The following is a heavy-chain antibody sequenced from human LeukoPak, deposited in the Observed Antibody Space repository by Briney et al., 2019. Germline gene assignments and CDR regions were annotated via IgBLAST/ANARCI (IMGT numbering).Heavy chain of an antibody. J-gene: IGHJ5*02. CDR1: GFTVSDNY. CDR3: ANGGTYSSGP. CDR2: IYSGGTT. V-gene: IGHV3-53*01. Sequence: GSLRLSCAASGFTVSDNYMSWVRQAPGKGLEWVSVIYSGGTTYFADSVKGRFTISRDNAKNSLYLQMNSLRAEDTAVYYCANGGTYSSGPWGQGTLVTVSS. D-gene: IGHD3-22*01.